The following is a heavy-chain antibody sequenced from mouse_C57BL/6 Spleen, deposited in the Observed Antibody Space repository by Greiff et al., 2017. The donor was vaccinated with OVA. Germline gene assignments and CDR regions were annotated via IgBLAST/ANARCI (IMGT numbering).Heavy chain of an antibody. CDR1: GYTFTSYW. CDR2: IYPSASET. D-gene: IGHD2-1*01. J-gene: IGHJ3*01. CDR3: ARYGGGNYPFAY. V-gene: IGHV1-61*01. Sequence: VQLQQPGAELVRPGSSVKLSCKASGYTFTSYWMDWVKQRPGQGLEWIGNIYPSASETHYNQKFKDKATLTVDKSSSTAYMQLSSLTSEDSAVYYCARYGGGNYPFAYWGQGTLVTVSA.